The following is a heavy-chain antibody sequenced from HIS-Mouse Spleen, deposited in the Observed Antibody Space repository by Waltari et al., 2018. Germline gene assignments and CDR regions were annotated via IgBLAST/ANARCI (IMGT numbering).Heavy chain of an antibody. CDR1: GFSLSTSGMC. V-gene: IGHV2-70*15. CDR3: ARIAEGYTSGWYAFDY. J-gene: IGHJ4*02. CDR2: IDWDDDK. D-gene: IGHD6-19*01. Sequence: QVTLRESGPALVKPTQTLTLTCTFSGFSLSTSGMCVSWIRPPPGKALEWLARIDWDDDKYYSTSLKTRLTISRETSKNQVVLKMTNMDPLDTATYYCARIAEGYTSGWYAFDYWGQGTLVTVSS.